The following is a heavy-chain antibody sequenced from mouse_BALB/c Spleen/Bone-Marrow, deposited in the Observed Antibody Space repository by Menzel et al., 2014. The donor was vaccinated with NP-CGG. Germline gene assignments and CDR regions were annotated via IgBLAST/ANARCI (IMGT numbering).Heavy chain of an antibody. CDR3: ARDRGGITPFDY. CDR2: ISDGGSYT. Sequence: DVKLVESGGGLVKPGGSLKLSCAASGFTFSDYHMHWVRQTPEKRLEWVATISDGGSYTYYPDSVKGRFTISRDNAKNNLYLQMSSPKSEYTAMYYCARDRGGITPFDYWGQGTTLTVSS. V-gene: IGHV5-4*02. D-gene: IGHD2-4*01. J-gene: IGHJ2*01. CDR1: GFTFSDYH.